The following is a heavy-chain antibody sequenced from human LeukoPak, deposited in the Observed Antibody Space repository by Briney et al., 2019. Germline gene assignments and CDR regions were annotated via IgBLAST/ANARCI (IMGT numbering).Heavy chain of an antibody. V-gene: IGHV4-59*08. D-gene: IGHD6-13*01. Sequence: PSETLSLTCTVSGGSISSYYWSWIRQPPGKGLEWIGYIYYTGGTNYNPSLKSRVTISVHTSKNQFSLRLNSVTAADTAVYYCARHPGVGAAGTAESFDYWGQGTLVTVSS. CDR2: IYYTGGT. J-gene: IGHJ4*02. CDR3: ARHPGVGAAGTAESFDY. CDR1: GGSISSYY.